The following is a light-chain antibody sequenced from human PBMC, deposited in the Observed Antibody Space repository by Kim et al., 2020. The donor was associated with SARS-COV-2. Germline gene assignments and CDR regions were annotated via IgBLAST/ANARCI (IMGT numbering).Light chain of an antibody. V-gene: IGKV1-5*01. CDR2: DVS. J-gene: IGKJ4*01. Sequence: DIQMTQSPFTLSASVGARVTITCRASESIGRLLAWYQQKPGKAPKFLLYDVSTLESGVPSRFSGSGSGTEFSLTISSLQPDDSATYYCQNYDSYPLSYVGGTKVDI. CDR1: ESIGRL. CDR3: QNYDSYPLS.